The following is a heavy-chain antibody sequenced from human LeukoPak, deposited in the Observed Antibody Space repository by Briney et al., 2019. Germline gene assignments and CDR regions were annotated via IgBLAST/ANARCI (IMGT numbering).Heavy chain of an antibody. CDR3: AKGNYYYDSSGYYYGGHFDY. V-gene: IGHV3-23*01. Sequence: GGSLGLSCAASGFTFSSYAMSWVRQAPGKGLEWVSAISGSGSSTYYADSVKGRFTISRDNSKNTLYLQMNSLRAEDTAVYYCAKGNYYYDSSGYYYGGHFDYWGQGTLVTVSS. CDR1: GFTFSSYA. D-gene: IGHD3-22*01. CDR2: ISGSGSST. J-gene: IGHJ4*02.